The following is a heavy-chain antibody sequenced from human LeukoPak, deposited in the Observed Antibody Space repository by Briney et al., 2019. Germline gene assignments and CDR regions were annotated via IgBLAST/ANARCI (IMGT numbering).Heavy chain of an antibody. V-gene: IGHV3-53*01. Sequence: QPGGSLRLSCAASGFTVSSNYMSWVRQAPGKGLEWVSLIYSGGSTYYADSVKGRFTISRDNSKNTLYLQMNSLRAEDTAVYYCAREVFYDSSGYYFEPWGQGTLVTVSS. D-gene: IGHD3-22*01. CDR3: AREVFYDSSGYYFEP. CDR2: IYSGGST. J-gene: IGHJ5*02. CDR1: GFTVSSNY.